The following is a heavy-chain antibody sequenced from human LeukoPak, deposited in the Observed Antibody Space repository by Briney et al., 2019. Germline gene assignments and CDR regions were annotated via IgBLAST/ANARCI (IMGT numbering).Heavy chain of an antibody. Sequence: SETLSLTCTVSGGSISSYYWSWIRQPAGKGLEWIGRVYTRGGTNYNPSLKGRVTMSVDTSKNQFSLKLNSVTAADTAVYYCARKAARYYYYMDVWGKGTTVTVSS. CDR3: ARKAARYYYYMDV. J-gene: IGHJ6*03. CDR2: VYTRGGT. V-gene: IGHV4-4*07. CDR1: GGSISSYY. D-gene: IGHD6-6*01.